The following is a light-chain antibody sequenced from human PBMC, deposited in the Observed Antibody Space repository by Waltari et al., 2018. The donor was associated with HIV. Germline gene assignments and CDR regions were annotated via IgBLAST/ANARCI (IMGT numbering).Light chain of an antibody. CDR1: SSNIGRNT. CDR3: AAWDDSLNGHVV. CDR2: SDN. J-gene: IGLJ2*01. V-gene: IGLV1-44*01. Sequence: QSVLTQPPSASGTPGQRVTISCSGSSSNIGRNTVNWYQQLPGTAPKLLIYSDNQRPSGVPDRFSGSKSDTSASLAISGLQSEDEADYYCAAWDDSLNGHVVFGGGTKLTVL.